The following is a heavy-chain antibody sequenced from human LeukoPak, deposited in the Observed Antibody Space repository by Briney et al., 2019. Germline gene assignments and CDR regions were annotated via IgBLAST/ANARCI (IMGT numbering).Heavy chain of an antibody. CDR3: AKVREVGTNIEVVVVDISGAFDM. Sequence: RASVKVSCKASGYTFTSYGISWVRQAPGQGLEWMGWISAYNGNTNYAQKLQGRVTMTTDTSTSTAYMELRSLRSDDTAVYFCAKVREVGTNIEVVVVDISGAFDMWGQGTKVTVSS. J-gene: IGHJ3*02. D-gene: IGHD2-15*01. V-gene: IGHV1-18*01. CDR1: GYTFTSYG. CDR2: ISAYNGNT.